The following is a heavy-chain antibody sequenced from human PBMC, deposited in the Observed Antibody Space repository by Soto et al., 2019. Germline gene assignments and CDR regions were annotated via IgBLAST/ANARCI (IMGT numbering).Heavy chain of an antibody. CDR2: ISYDGSNK. CDR3: AKEVRSQLLNYHYGMDV. J-gene: IGHJ6*02. CDR1: GFTFSSYG. D-gene: IGHD2-2*01. Sequence: GGSLRLSCAASGFTFSSYGMHWVRQAPGKGLEWVAVISYDGSNKYYADSVKGRFTISRDNSKNTLYLQMNSLRAEDTAVYYCAKEVRSQLLNYHYGMDVWGQGTTVTVSS. V-gene: IGHV3-30*18.